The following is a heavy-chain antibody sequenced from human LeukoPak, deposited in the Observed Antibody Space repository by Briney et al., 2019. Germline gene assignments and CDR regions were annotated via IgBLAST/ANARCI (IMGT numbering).Heavy chain of an antibody. CDR2: ISYDGSNK. CDR1: GFTFSSYG. J-gene: IGHJ4*02. V-gene: IGHV3-30*18. CDR3: AKVATTYFDY. Sequence: GGSLRLSCAASGFTFSSYGMHWVRQAPGKGLEWVAVISYDGSNKYYADSVKGRFTISRDNSKNTLYLRMNSLRAEDTAVYYCAKVATTYFDYWGQGTLVTVSS. D-gene: IGHD5-12*01.